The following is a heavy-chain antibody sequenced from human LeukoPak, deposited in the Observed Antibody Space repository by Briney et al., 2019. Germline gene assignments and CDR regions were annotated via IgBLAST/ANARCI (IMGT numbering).Heavy chain of an antibody. Sequence: SETLSLTSTVSGGSISNYYWSWIRQSPGKGLEWIGYIYYSGGTNYNPSLKSRVTISVDTSKKQFSLRLSSVTAADTAVYYCARDLWPHMDVWGKGTTVTVSS. D-gene: IGHD2-21*01. J-gene: IGHJ6*03. V-gene: IGHV4-59*01. CDR2: IYYSGGT. CDR1: GGSISNYY. CDR3: ARDLWPHMDV.